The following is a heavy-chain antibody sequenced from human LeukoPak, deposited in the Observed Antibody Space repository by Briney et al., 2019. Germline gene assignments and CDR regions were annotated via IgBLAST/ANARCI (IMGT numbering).Heavy chain of an antibody. J-gene: IGHJ3*01. D-gene: IGHD6-6*01. Sequence: SETLSLTRAVYGVSFSDYYWSWIRQPPGKGLEWIGYIYYSGRTNYRPSLQSRITISEDTPKNHVSQRRRSASAADTAVYYCWRSLRNRSSGTRFDVFDVWGEGRMVTVS. CDR2: IYYSGRT. CDR1: GVSFSDYY. V-gene: IGHV4-59*01. CDR3: WRSLRNRSSGTRFDVFDV.